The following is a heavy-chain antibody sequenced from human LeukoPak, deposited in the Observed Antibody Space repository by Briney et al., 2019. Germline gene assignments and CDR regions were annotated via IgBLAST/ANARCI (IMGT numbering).Heavy chain of an antibody. CDR1: GFTFSSYG. V-gene: IGHV3-30*18. CDR3: AKGRRYTAMASFDY. D-gene: IGHD5-18*01. CDR2: ISYDGSNK. Sequence: GGSLRLSCATSGFTFSSYGMHWVRQAPGKGLEWVAVISYDGSNKYYADSVKGRFTISRDNSKNTLYLQLNSLRAEDTAVYYCAKGRRYTAMASFDYWGQGTLVTVSS. J-gene: IGHJ4*02.